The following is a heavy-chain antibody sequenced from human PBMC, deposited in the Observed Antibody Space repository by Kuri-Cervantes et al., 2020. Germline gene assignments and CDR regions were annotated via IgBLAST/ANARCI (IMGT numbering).Heavy chain of an antibody. CDR2: INSDGSST. D-gene: IGHD1-26*01. CDR1: GFTFSSYW. CDR3: AKTVGSITRPDY. V-gene: IGHV3-74*01. Sequence: GGSLRLSCAASGFTFSSYWMHWVRQAPGKGLVWVSRINSDGSSTSYADSVKGRFTISRDNAKNTLYLQMNSLRAEDTAVYYCAKTVGSITRPDYWGQGTLVTVSS. J-gene: IGHJ4*02.